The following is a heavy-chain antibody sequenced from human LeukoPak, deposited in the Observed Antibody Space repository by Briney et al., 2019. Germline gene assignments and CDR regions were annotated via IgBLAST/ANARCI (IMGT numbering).Heavy chain of an antibody. D-gene: IGHD5-18*01. CDR2: IYDSGST. J-gene: IGHJ4*02. CDR3: ARSLGAYSYGFFDY. CDR1: GGSISSYY. Sequence: PSETLSLTCIVSGGSISSYYWSWIRQPPGKGPEWIGYIYDSGSTNYNPSLKSRVTISVDTSKNHFYLRLSSVTAADTAVYYCARSLGAYSYGFFDYWGQGTLVTVSS. V-gene: IGHV4-59*01.